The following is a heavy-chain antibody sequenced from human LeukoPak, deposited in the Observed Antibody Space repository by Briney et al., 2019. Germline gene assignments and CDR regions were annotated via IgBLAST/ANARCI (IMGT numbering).Heavy chain of an antibody. D-gene: IGHD6-13*01. J-gene: IGHJ6*03. CDR2: ISSTSMYI. CDR3: ARVAAGAEAHTLHYHYMDV. V-gene: IGHV3-21*01. CDR1: GFTFSIYS. Sequence: GGSLRLSCAASGFTFSIYSMTWVRQAPGKGLEWVSSISSTSMYIYYADSMRGRFTISRDNADNSLFLQIDSLGVEDTAVYSCARVAAGAEAHTLHYHYMDVWGKGTTVTVSS.